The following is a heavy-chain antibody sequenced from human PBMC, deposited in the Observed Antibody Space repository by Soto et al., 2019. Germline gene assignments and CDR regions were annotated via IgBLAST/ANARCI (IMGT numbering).Heavy chain of an antibody. J-gene: IGHJ5*02. D-gene: IGHD6-13*01. CDR3: ARHIVRECQQLVRGGNWFDP. CDR1: GGSISSYY. V-gene: IGHV4-59*08. CDR2: IYYSGST. Sequence: QVQLQESGPGLVKPSETLSLTCTVSGGSISSYYWSWIRQPPGKGLEWIGYIYYSGSTNYNPSLKSRVTISVDTSKNQFSLKLSSVTAPDTAVYYCARHIVRECQQLVRGGNWFDPWGQGTLVTVSS.